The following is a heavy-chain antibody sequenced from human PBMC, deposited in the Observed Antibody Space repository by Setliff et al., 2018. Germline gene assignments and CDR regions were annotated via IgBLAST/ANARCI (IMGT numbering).Heavy chain of an antibody. D-gene: IGHD3-3*01. CDR2: ISGYDGNT. V-gene: IGHV1-18*01. CDR1: GYTFSNYG. Sequence: ASVKVSCKTSGYTFSNYGVSWVRQAPGQGLEWMGWISGYDGNTKYAQNLHGRVNMTTDTSTTTAYMELRSLRSDDTAVYYCARERIYDGLNYNGMDVWGQGTTVTVSS. CDR3: ARERIYDGLNYNGMDV. J-gene: IGHJ6*01.